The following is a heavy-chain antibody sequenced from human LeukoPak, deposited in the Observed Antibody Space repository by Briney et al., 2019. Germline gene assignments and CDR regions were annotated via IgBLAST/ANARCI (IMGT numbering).Heavy chain of an antibody. CDR2: IYPRDSDI. CDR3: ARMIGLGEVSPYFDY. CDR1: GYSFTRYW. D-gene: IGHD3-16*02. Sequence: GESMKVSRKGSGYSFTRYWIAWVRQMPGKGLEWMGIIYPRDSDIRYSPPFQGQVTISADKSISTAYLQWNSLKASDTAMYYCARMIGLGEVSPYFDYWGQGSLVTVSS. J-gene: IGHJ4*02. V-gene: IGHV5-51*01.